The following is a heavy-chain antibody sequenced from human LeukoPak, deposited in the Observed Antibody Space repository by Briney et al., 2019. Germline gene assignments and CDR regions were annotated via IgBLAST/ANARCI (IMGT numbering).Heavy chain of an antibody. CDR1: GFTFSSYG. J-gene: IGHJ3*02. V-gene: IGHV3-33*06. CDR3: AKDPGYYDSSGYWYI. D-gene: IGHD3-22*01. Sequence: PGRSLRLSCAASGFTFSSYGMHWVRQAPGKGLEWVAVIWYDGSNKYYADSVKGRFTISRDNSKNTLYLQMNSLRAEHTAVYYCAKDPGYYDSSGYWYIWGQGTMVTVSS. CDR2: IWYDGSNK.